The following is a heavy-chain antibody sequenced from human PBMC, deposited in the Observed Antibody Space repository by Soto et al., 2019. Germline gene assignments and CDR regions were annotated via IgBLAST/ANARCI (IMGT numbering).Heavy chain of an antibody. CDR2: IYYSGIT. Sequence: SETLSLTCTVSGGSISSYYWSWIRQPPGKGLEWIGYIYYSGITNYNPSLKSRVTISVDTSKNQFSLKLSSVTAADTAVYYCARGSYDFWSGYHGMDVWGQGTTVTVSS. J-gene: IGHJ6*02. D-gene: IGHD3-3*01. V-gene: IGHV4-59*01. CDR1: GGSISSYY. CDR3: ARGSYDFWSGYHGMDV.